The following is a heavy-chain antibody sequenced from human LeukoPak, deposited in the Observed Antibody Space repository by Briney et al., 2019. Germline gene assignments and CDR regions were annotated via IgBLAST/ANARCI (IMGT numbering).Heavy chain of an antibody. V-gene: IGHV3-11*04. J-gene: IGHJ4*02. Sequence: VKGRFTISRDNAKNSLYLQMNSLRAEDTAVYYCARDGYNSHFDYWGQGTLVTVSS. D-gene: IGHD5-24*01. CDR3: ARDGYNSHFDY.